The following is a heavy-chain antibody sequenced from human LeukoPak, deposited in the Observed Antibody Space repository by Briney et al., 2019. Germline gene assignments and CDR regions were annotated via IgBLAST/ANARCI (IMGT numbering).Heavy chain of an antibody. CDR1: GYTFTDYY. J-gene: IGHJ4*02. CDR2: VNPNSGGT. V-gene: IGHV1-2*02. CDR3: ARDGDCSSTSCYEWLAY. Sequence: GASVKVPCMASGYTFTDYYLQWVGPAPGQGLECMEWVNPNSGGTHYAQKFQGRVTMTRDTSISTAYMELSRLRSDDTAVYYCARDGDCSSTSCYEWLAYWGQGSLVTVSS. D-gene: IGHD2-2*01.